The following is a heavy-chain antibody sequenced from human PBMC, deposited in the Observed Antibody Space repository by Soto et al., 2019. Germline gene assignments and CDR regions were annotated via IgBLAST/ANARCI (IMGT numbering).Heavy chain of an antibody. CDR3: ARVSWREKYGMDV. CDR1: GFTFSDSY. J-gene: IGHJ6*02. Sequence: PGGSLRLSCAASGFTFSDSYMSWIRQAPGKGLEWISYITFSGNTVYYADSLKGRFTISRDNAKNSLYLQMIRLRAEDTAVYYCARVSWREKYGMDVWGQGATVTVSS. V-gene: IGHV3-11*01. CDR2: ITFSGNTV.